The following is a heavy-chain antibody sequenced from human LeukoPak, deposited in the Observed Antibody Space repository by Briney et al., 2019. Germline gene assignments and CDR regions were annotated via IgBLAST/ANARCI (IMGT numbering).Heavy chain of an antibody. J-gene: IGHJ4*02. CDR1: GFTFSSYA. Sequence: PGGSLRLSCAASGFTFSSYAMNWVRQAPGKGLEWVSSISSSSSYIYYADSVKGRFTISKDNAKNSLYLQMNSLRAEDTAVYYCARVGRRDGYNLIDYWGQGTLVTVSS. V-gene: IGHV3-21*01. CDR3: ARVGRRDGYNLIDY. CDR2: ISSSSSYI. D-gene: IGHD5-24*01.